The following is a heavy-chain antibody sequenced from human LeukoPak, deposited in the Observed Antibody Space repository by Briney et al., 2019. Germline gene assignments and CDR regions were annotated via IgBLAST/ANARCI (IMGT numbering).Heavy chain of an antibody. CDR3: ARGGVGANHWFDP. J-gene: IGHJ5*02. CDR1: GFTFSSYA. Sequence: GRSLRLSCAASGFTFSSYAMHWVRQAPGKGLEWVAVISYDGSNKYYADSVKGRFTISRDNSKNTLYLQMNSLRAKDTAVYYCARGGVGANHWFDPWGQGTLVTVSS. D-gene: IGHD1-26*01. CDR2: ISYDGSNK. V-gene: IGHV3-30-3*01.